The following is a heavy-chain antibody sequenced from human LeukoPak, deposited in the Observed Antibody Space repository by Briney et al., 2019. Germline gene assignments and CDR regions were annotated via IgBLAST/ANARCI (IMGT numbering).Heavy chain of an antibody. Sequence: GGSLRLSCAASGFTFSSYGMHWVRQAPGKGLEWVAVIWYDGSNKYYADSVKGRFTISRDNSKNTLYLQMNSLRAEDTAIYYCARGPIHLWIHNGMDVWGQGTTVTVSS. V-gene: IGHV3-33*01. CDR2: IWYDGSNK. J-gene: IGHJ6*02. D-gene: IGHD5-18*01. CDR1: GFTFSSYG. CDR3: ARGPIHLWIHNGMDV.